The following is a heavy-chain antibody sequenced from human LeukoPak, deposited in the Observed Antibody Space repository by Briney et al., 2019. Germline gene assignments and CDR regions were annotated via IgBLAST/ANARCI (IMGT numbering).Heavy chain of an antibody. D-gene: IGHD2-2*02. Sequence: PSETLSLTCTVSGGSISSYYWSWIRQPPGKELEWIGYIYYSGSTNYNPSLKSRVTISVDTSKNQFSLKLSSVTAADTAVYYCARGPDIVVVPAAIIWFDPWGQGTLVTVSS. V-gene: IGHV4-59*01. CDR1: GGSISSYY. J-gene: IGHJ5*02. CDR2: IYYSGST. CDR3: ARGPDIVVVPAAIIWFDP.